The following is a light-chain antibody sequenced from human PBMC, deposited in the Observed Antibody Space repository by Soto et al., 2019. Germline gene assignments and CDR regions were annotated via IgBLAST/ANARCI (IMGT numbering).Light chain of an antibody. J-gene: IGKJ3*01. CDR1: QSVSNS. V-gene: IGKV3-11*01. Sequence: ELVLTQTPVTLSLSPGERATLSCRASQSVSNSLGWYQQTPGQAPRLLIYDASTRATGIPARFSGSGSGTDFNLTISSLEPEDCAVYFCQQRSTWPFTFGPGTTVYIK. CDR3: QQRSTWPFT. CDR2: DAS.